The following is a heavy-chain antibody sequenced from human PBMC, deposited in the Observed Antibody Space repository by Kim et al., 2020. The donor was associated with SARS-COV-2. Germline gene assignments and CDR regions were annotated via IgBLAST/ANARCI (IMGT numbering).Heavy chain of an antibody. CDR3: CRDQIPYGMDV. J-gene: IGHJ6*02. V-gene: IGHV6-1*01. CDR1: GDSISRNNTA. D-gene: IGHD2-21*01. CDR2: TYFRSRWLH. Sequence: SQTLSLTCAVSGDSISRNNTAWNWIRQSPSRGLEWLGRTYFRSRWLHDYADSVKGRIVINSDTSNKQFSMVLSSVVPDDTAVYYCCRDQIPYGMDVWGQG.